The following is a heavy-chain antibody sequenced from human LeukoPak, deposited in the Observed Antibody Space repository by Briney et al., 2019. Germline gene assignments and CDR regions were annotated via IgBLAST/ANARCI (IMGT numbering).Heavy chain of an antibody. V-gene: IGHV1-69*05. Sequence: ASVKVSCKAPGGTFSSYAISWVRQAPGQGLEWMGGIIPIFGTANYAQKFQGRVTITTDESTSTAYMELSSLRSEDTAVYYCASNYGGRDPFYYYYMDVWGKGTTVTVSS. CDR3: ASNYGGRDPFYYYYMDV. CDR2: IIPIFGTA. J-gene: IGHJ6*03. D-gene: IGHD4-23*01. CDR1: GGTFSSYA.